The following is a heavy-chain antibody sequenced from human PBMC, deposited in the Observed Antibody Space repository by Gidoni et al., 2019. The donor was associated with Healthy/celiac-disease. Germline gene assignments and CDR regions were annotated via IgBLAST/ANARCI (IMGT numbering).Heavy chain of an antibody. CDR3: AAMEANNDDY. Sequence: QLQLLQSEPTALNPGTTVMVSCKASGFTINSSAMHWVRQARGQRLEWIGWIVVGSGNTNYAQKFQERVTITRDMSTSTAYMELSSLRSEDTAVYYCAAMEANNDDYWGQGTLVTVSS. V-gene: IGHV1-58*02. J-gene: IGHJ4*02. CDR1: GFTINSSA. D-gene: IGHD1-1*01. CDR2: IVVGSGNT.